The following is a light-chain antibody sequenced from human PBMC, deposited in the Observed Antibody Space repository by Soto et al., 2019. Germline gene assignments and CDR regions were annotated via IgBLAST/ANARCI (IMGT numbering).Light chain of an antibody. V-gene: IGLV1-51*02. CDR2: ENN. J-gene: IGLJ3*02. CDR1: SSNIGNNY. Sequence: QSVLTQPPSVSSAPGQKVTIFCSGSSSNIGNNYVSWYQQLPGTAPKLLIYENNKRPSGIPDRFSGSKSGTSATLGSTGLQTGDEADYYCGTWDSSLSAGRVFGGGTKLTVL. CDR3: GTWDSSLSAGRV.